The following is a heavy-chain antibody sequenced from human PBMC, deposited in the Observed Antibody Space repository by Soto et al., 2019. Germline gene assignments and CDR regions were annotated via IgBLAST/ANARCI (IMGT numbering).Heavy chain of an antibody. Sequence: EVQLVESGGGLVQPGRSLRLSCAGSGFTFDEYAMHWVRQAPGKGLEWVASITWDGVNIGYADSVKGRFTISRDNAKNSLYLQMNNLSVEDTALYDCAKAAPHSSGHSDDFQPWGQGTLFTVSS. CDR1: GFTFDEYA. CDR2: ITWDGVNI. V-gene: IGHV3-9*01. D-gene: IGHD6-19*01. J-gene: IGHJ1*01. CDR3: AKAAPHSSGHSDDFQP.